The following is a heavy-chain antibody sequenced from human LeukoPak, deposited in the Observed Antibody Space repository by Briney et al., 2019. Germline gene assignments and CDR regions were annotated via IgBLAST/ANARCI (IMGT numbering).Heavy chain of an antibody. CDR3: AKGAASRGYTYVAN. J-gene: IGHJ4*02. Sequence: GGSLRLSCAASGFTVTNDCMSWVRQAPGKGLEGVSVIYRGGNTYYADSVQGRFTISRDHSNNTLYLQMNSLRAEDTAVYYCAKGAASRGYTYVANWGQGTLVTVSS. D-gene: IGHD5-18*01. V-gene: IGHV3-66*01. CDR2: IYRGGNT. CDR1: GFTVTNDC.